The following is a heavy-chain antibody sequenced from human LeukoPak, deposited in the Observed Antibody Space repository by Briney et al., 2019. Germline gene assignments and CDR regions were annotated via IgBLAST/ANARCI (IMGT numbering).Heavy chain of an antibody. V-gene: IGHV3-9*03. CDR3: AKDEFVASDFTGAFDI. CDR1: GFTFDDYA. D-gene: IGHD2-8*02. Sequence: GRSLRLSCAASGFTFDDYAMHRVRHAPGKGLEWVSGISWNSVTIVYADSVKGRFTISRDNAKNSLYLQMNSLRAEDMALYYCAKDEFVASDFTGAFDIWGQGTMVTVSS. J-gene: IGHJ3*02. CDR2: ISWNSVTI.